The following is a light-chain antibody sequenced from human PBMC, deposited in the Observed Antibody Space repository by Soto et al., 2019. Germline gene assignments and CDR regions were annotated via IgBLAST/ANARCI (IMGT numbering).Light chain of an antibody. Sequence: EIVMTQSPATLSVSPGERATLSCRASQSVSRNLAWYQQKPGQAPRLLIYGASTSATGIPGRFSGSGSGTEFTLTISSLPSEDFAVYYCQQYNNWPPWTFGQGTKVEIK. CDR2: GAS. J-gene: IGKJ1*01. V-gene: IGKV3-15*01. CDR1: QSVSRN. CDR3: QQYNNWPPWT.